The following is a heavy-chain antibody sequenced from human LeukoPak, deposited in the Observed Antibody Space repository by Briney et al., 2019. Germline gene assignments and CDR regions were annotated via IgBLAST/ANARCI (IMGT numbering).Heavy chain of an antibody. CDR1: GFTVSSNY. Sequence: GGSLRLSCAASGFTVSSNYMSWVRQAPGKGLEWVSVIYSGGSTYYADSVKGRFTISRDNSKNTPDLQMSSLRAEDTAVYYCAKGSASSRPYYFDYWGQGALVTVSS. D-gene: IGHD2-15*01. J-gene: IGHJ4*02. CDR2: IYSGGST. V-gene: IGHV3-53*01. CDR3: AKGSASSRPYYFDY.